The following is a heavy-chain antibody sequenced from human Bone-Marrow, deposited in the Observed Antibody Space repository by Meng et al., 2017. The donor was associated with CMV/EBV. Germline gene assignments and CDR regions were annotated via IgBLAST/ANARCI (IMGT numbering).Heavy chain of an antibody. D-gene: IGHD2-2*01. CDR3: ARDFVVPAANNWFDP. J-gene: IGHJ5*02. CDR2: IYHSGST. V-gene: IGHV4-39*07. CDR1: GGSISSSSYY. Sequence: SETLSLTCTVSGGSISSSSYYWGWIRQPPGKGLEWIGSIYHSGSTYYNPSLKSRVTISVDTSKNQFSLKLSSVTAADTAVYYCARDFVVPAANNWFDPWGQGTLVTVSS.